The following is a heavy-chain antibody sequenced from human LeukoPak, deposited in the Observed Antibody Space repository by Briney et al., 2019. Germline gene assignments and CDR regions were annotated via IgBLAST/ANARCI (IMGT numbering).Heavy chain of an antibody. CDR2: ISGDGGST. Sequence: PGGAQRLSCAASGFSFSSHSMTWVRPPPRKGLEGVSLISGDGGSTFYEDSVKGRFTISRDNSKNSLYLQMNSLRSDDTALYYCARESESSGWYDYWGQGTLVTVSS. CDR1: GFSFSSHS. CDR3: ARESESSGWYDY. D-gene: IGHD6-19*01. J-gene: IGHJ4*02. V-gene: IGHV3-43*02.